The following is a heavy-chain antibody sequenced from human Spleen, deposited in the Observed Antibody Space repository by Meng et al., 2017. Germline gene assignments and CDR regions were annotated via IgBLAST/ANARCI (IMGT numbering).Heavy chain of an antibody. V-gene: IGHV3-30*03. D-gene: IGHD3-16*01. J-gene: IGHJ4*02. Sequence: GESLKISCAASGFTFSRYAIHWVRQGPGQGLEWVAIISFDGRSIFYADSVKGRFTISRDNAKNSLFLQMNSLRAEDTAVYYCARALGRRTYIDYWGQGTLVTVSS. CDR2: ISFDGRSI. CDR3: ARALGRRTYIDY. CDR1: GFTFSRYA.